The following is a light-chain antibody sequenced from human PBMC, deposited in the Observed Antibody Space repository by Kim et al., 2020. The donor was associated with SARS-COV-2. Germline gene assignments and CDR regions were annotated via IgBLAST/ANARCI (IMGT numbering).Light chain of an antibody. Sequence: PASIVSRSSQSFVYSDGNIYLDWYPQGPGQAPRRLIYKVSNQDSGVPDRFSGSWTGTDFTLQISRVEAEDVGVYCCMQDTHWPFTFGPGTKVDIK. J-gene: IGKJ3*01. CDR2: KVS. CDR3: MQDTHWPFT. CDR1: QSFVYSDGNIY. V-gene: IGKV2-30*01.